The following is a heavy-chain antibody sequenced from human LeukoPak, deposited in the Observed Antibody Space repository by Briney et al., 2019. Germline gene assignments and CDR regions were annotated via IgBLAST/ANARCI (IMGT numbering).Heavy chain of an antibody. V-gene: IGHV4-39*01. Sequence: SETLSLTCTVSGGSISSSSYYWGWIRQPPGKGLEWIGSIYYSGSTYHNPSLKSRVTISVDTSKNQFSLKLSSVTAADTAVYYCARQDSSGWDLDYWGQGTLVTVSS. D-gene: IGHD6-19*01. CDR3: ARQDSSGWDLDY. CDR1: GGSISSSSYY. CDR2: IYYSGST. J-gene: IGHJ4*02.